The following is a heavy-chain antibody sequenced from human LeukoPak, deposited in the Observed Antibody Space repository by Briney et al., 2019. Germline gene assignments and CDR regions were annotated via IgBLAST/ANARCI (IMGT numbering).Heavy chain of an antibody. CDR1: GGSISSGSFY. Sequence: SETLSLTCTVSGGSISSGSFYWSWIRQPAGKGLEWIGRIYTSGSTNYNPSLKSRVTISVDTSKNQFSLKLSSVTAADTAVYYCARDGYDSSGYYQFDYWGQGTLVTVSS. V-gene: IGHV4-61*02. CDR2: IYTSGST. J-gene: IGHJ4*02. D-gene: IGHD3-22*01. CDR3: ARDGYDSSGYYQFDY.